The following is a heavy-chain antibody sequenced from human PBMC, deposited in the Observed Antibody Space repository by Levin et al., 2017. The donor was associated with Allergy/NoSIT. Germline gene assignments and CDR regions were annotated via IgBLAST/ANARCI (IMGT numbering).Heavy chain of an antibody. CDR1: GGSISSYY. J-gene: IGHJ4*02. CDR3: ARGKGLAAPFDY. D-gene: IGHD6-13*01. CDR2: IYYSGST. Sequence: ESLKISCTVSGGSISSYYWNWIRQPPGKGLEWIGYIYYSGSTNYNPSLKSRITISVDTSKNQFSLKLSSVTAADTAVYYCARGKGLAAPFDYWGQEALVTVSS. V-gene: IGHV4-59*01.